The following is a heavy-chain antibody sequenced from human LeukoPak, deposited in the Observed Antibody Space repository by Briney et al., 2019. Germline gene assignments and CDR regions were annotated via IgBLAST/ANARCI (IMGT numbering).Heavy chain of an antibody. Sequence: GGSLRLSCAASGFTFSSYAMHWVRQAPGKGLEWVAVISYDGSNKYYADSVKGRFTISRDNSKNTLYLQMNSLRAEDTAVYYCARGITIFGVVMNYYYYYGMDVWGQGTTVTVSS. J-gene: IGHJ6*02. CDR3: ARGITIFGVVMNYYYYYGMDV. CDR2: ISYDGSNK. V-gene: IGHV3-30-3*01. CDR1: GFTFSSYA. D-gene: IGHD3-3*01.